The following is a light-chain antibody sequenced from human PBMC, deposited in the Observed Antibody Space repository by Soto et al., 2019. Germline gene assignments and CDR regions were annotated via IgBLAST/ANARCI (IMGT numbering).Light chain of an antibody. CDR2: DDS. J-gene: IGLJ1*01. Sequence: QSALTQPASVSGSPGQAITISCTGTSSDVGGYNYVSWYQQHPGKAPKLMIYDDSKRPSGVPNRFSGSKSGTTASLAITGLRSEDEADYYCAAWDDNLSGLYVFGAGTKVTVL. V-gene: IGLV2-14*01. CDR1: SSDVGGYNY. CDR3: AAWDDNLSGLYV.